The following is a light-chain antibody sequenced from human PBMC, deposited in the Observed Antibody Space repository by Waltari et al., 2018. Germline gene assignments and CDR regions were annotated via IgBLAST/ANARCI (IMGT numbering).Light chain of an antibody. CDR3: QNHERLPAT. J-gene: IGKJ1*01. CDR2: GAS. CDR1: QSIGRH. V-gene: IGKV3-20*01. Sequence: EIVLTQSPGTLSLSPGERATLSCRASQSIGRHLAWYQQKPDQAPRLLIYGASSRATDIPDRFSGSGSGTDFSLTISRLEPEDFAVYYCQNHERLPATFGQGTKVEIK.